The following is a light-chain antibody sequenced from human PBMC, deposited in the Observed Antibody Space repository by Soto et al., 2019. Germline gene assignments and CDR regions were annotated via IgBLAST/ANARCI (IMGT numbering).Light chain of an antibody. CDR3: QQYHSYPYT. CDR1: QSVSNNY. CDR2: GAS. Sequence: EIVLTQSPGTLPLSPGERATLSCRASQSVSNNYLAWYQQKPGQAPRLLIYGASNRATGIPDRFSGSGSGTDFTLTISGLQPEDFATYYCQQYHSYPYTFGQGTKVDI. V-gene: IGKV3-20*01. J-gene: IGKJ2*01.